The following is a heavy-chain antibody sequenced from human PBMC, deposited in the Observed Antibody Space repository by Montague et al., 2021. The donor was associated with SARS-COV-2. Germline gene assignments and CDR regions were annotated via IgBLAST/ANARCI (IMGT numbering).Heavy chain of an antibody. V-gene: IGHV3-7*01. J-gene: IGHJ6*02. CDR3: ARDSIAAAGTPYYYGMDV. CDR1: GFTFNSYW. Sequence: SLRLSCAASGFTFNSYWMSWVRQAPGKGLEWVADIKQDGSEKYYVDSVKGRFTISRDNAKNSLYLQMNSLRADDAAVYYCARDSIAAAGTPYYYGMDVWGQGTTVTVSS. D-gene: IGHD6-13*01. CDR2: IKQDGSEK.